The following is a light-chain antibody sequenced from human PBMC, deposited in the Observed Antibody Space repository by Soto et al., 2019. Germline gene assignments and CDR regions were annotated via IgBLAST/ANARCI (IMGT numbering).Light chain of an antibody. CDR3: MQYIQWPHT. Sequence: DVVLTQSPLSLPVTLGQPASISCRSSQSLVHRDGSTCLIWYQQRPGQSPRRLIDQVSNRDSGVPDRLSGSGSGTDFTLVISRVEAEDVGVYYCMQYIQWPHTFVQGTKLEIK. V-gene: IGKV2-30*02. J-gene: IGKJ2*01. CDR2: QVS. CDR1: QSLVHRDGSTC.